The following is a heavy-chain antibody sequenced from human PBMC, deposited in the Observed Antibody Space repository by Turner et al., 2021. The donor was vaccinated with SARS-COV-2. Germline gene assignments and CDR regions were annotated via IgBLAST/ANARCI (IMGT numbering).Heavy chain of an antibody. CDR1: GFTFSSYG. D-gene: IGHD3-3*01. CDR2: ISYDGSNK. Sequence: VQPGGSLRLSCAASGFTFSSYGMHWVRQAPGKGLEWVAVISYDGSNKYYADSVKGRFTISRDNSKNTMYLQMNSLRAEDTAVYYCAKDDNYDCWTGYYMYWGQGTLVTVSS. J-gene: IGHJ4*02. CDR3: AKDDNYDCWTGYYMY. V-gene: IGHV3-30*18.